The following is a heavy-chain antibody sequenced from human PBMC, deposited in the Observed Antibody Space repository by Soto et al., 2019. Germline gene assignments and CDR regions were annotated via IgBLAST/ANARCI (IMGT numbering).Heavy chain of an antibody. CDR1: GYTFTGYY. J-gene: IGHJ6*02. Sequence: QVQLVQSGADVMTPGASVRVSCKASGYTFTGYYVHWVREAPGQGLEWMGWINPETGGTSYAQKFQGRVTLSRDTSINTAYLELSRLRFDDAAVYFCARERYQVISDGMDVWGQGTTVTVSS. CDR3: ARERYQVISDGMDV. V-gene: IGHV1-2*02. D-gene: IGHD2-2*01. CDR2: INPETGGT.